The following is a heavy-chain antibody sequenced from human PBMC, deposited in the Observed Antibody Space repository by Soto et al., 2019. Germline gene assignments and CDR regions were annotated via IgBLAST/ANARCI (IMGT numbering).Heavy chain of an antibody. J-gene: IGHJ3*02. CDR2: ISYDGSNK. CDR3: ARDPITMIVVAPLMGAFDI. V-gene: IGHV3-30-3*01. Sequence: PGGSLRLSCAASGFTFSSYAMHWVRQAPGKGLEWVAVISYDGSNKYYADSVKGRFTISRDNSKNTLYLQMNSLRAEDTAVYYCARDPITMIVVAPLMGAFDIWGQGTMVTVSS. CDR1: GFTFSSYA. D-gene: IGHD3-22*01.